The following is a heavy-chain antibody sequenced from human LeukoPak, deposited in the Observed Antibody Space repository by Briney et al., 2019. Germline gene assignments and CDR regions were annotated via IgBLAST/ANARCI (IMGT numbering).Heavy chain of an antibody. D-gene: IGHD5-24*01. CDR2: IYYSGST. CDR3: ARGRDGYNQYYFDY. J-gene: IGHJ4*02. Sequence: SQTLSLTCTVSGGSISSGDYYWSWIRQPPGKGLEWIGYIYYSGSTYYNPSLKSRVTISVDTSKNQFSLKLSSVTAADTAVCYCARGRDGYNQYYFDYWGQGTLVTVSS. CDR1: GGSISSGDYY. V-gene: IGHV4-30-4*01.